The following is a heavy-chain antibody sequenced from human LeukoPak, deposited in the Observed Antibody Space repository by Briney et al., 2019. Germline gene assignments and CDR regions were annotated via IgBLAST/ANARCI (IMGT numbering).Heavy chain of an antibody. V-gene: IGHV3-30*02. J-gene: IGHJ4*02. D-gene: IGHD2-21*02. CDR2: IQYNGNNK. Sequence: GGSLRLSCAASGFTFSTCGMHWVRKTPGKGLEWVAFIQYNGNNKFYAGSVKGRFTISRDNSQSTLFLQMNDLRTEDTALYYCAKHMTALTPRGWGQGALVTVSS. CDR3: AKHMTALTPRG. CDR1: GFTFSTCG.